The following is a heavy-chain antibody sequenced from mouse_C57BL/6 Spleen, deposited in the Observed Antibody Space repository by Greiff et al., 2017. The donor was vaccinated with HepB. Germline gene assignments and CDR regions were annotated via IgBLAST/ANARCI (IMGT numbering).Heavy chain of an antibody. V-gene: IGHV1-4*01. CDR2: INPSSGYT. Sequence: VQLQQSGAELARPGASVKMSCKASGYTFTSYTMHWVKQRPGQGLEWIGYINPSSGYTKYNQKFKDKATLTADKSSSTAYTQLSSLTSEDSAVYYCARSDPSSRYAMDYWGQGTTLTVSS. CDR3: ARSDPSSRYAMDY. CDR1: GYTFTSYT. J-gene: IGHJ4*01.